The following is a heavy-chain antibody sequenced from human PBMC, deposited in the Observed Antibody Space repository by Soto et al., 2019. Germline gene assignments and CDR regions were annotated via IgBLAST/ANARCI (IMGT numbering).Heavy chain of an antibody. V-gene: IGHV1-8*01. J-gene: IGHJ6*02. CDR3: ARAGRMEWISHSYYYYGMDV. Sequence: ASVKVSCKASGYTFTSYDINWVRQATGQGLEWMGWMNPNSGNTGYAQKFQGRVTMTRNTSISTAYMELSSLRSEDTAVYYCARAGRMEWISHSYYYYGMDVWGQGTTVTVSS. CDR2: MNPNSGNT. D-gene: IGHD3-3*01. CDR1: GYTFTSYD.